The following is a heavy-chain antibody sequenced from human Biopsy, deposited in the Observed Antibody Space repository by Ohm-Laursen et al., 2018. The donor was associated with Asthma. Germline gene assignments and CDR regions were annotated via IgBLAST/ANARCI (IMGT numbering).Heavy chain of an antibody. CDR3: ARKAGSCISRTCYSLDF. V-gene: IGHV1-69*01. Sequence: SSVNVSCKSLGGTFNTYVIGWVRQAPGQGLWWMGGINFVFGTTTYPQKFQDRVTITADDSTSTVYMELSSLRSEDTAVYYFARKAGSCISRTCYSLDFWGQGTLVTVSS. CDR1: GGTFNTYV. J-gene: IGHJ4*02. CDR2: INFVFGTT. D-gene: IGHD2-2*01.